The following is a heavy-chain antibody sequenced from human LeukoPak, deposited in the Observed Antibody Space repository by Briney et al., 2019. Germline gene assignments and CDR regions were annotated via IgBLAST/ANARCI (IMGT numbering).Heavy chain of an antibody. D-gene: IGHD3-16*02. CDR2: ISGSGGST. CDR3: AKLVSYDYVWGSYRFFDY. J-gene: IGHJ4*02. V-gene: IGHV3-23*01. Sequence: GGSLRLSCAASGFIFSSYSMNWVRQAPGKGLEWVSAISGSGGSTYYADSVKGRFTISRDNSKNTLYLQMNSLRAEDTAVYYCAKLVSYDYVWGSYRFFDYWGQGTLVTVPS. CDR1: GFIFSSYS.